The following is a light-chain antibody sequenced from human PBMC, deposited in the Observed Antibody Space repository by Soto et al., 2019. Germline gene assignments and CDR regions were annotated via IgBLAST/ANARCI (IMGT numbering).Light chain of an antibody. CDR3: QQYGSSSNT. Sequence: ETMLTQSPGTLSLSPGERATLSCRASQSVSSGYLAWYQQKPGQAPRLLIYGASSRATGIPDRFSGSGSGTDFTLTISRLEPEDFAVYYCQQYGSSSNTFGQGTRLEIK. V-gene: IGKV3-20*01. CDR2: GAS. CDR1: QSVSSGY. J-gene: IGKJ5*01.